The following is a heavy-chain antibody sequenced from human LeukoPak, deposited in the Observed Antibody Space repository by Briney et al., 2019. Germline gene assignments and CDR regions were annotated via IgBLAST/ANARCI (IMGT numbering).Heavy chain of an antibody. CDR3: AITYDIVVVPAAAKGGGAFDI. J-gene: IGHJ3*02. CDR2: IYPGDSNT. Sequence: KIGESLKISCKGSGYSFTSYWIGWVRQMPGKGLEWMGIIYPGDSNTRYSPSFQGQVTISADKSISTAYLQWSSLKASDTAMYYCAITYDIVVVPAAAKGGGAFDIWGQGTMVTVSS. D-gene: IGHD2-2*01. V-gene: IGHV5-51*01. CDR1: GYSFTSYW.